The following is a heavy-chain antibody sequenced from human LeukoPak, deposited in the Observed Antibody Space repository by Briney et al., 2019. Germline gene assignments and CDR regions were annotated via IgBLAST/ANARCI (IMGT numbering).Heavy chain of an antibody. CDR2: ISSSSSYI. CDR1: GFTFSSYS. V-gene: IGHV3-21*04. J-gene: IGHJ5*02. CDR3: ARDLDYGDPHWFDP. Sequence: GGSLRLSCAASGFTFSSYSTNWVRPAPGKGLEWVSSISSSSSYIHYAGSVKGRFTISRDNAKNALYLQINSLRAEDTAVYYCARDLDYGDPHWFDPWGQGTLVTVSS. D-gene: IGHD4-17*01.